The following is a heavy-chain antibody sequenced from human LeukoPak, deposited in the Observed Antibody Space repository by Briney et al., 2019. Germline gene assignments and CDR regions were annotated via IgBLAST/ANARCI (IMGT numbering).Heavy chain of an antibody. CDR2: IYYSGST. V-gene: IGHV4-59*08. J-gene: IGHJ6*02. D-gene: IGHD1-1*01. CDR3: ARLDPGPWTTYGMDV. CDR1: GGSISSYC. Sequence: SETLSLTCTVSGGSISSYCWTWIRQPPGKGLEWIGYIYYSGSTNYNPSLKSRVTISVDTSKNQFSLKLSSVTAADTAVYYCARLDPGPWTTYGMDVWGQGTTVTVSS.